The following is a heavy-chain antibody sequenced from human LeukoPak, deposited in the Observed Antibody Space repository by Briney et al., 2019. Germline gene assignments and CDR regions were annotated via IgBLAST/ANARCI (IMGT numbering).Heavy chain of an antibody. CDR1: GYSIKSGYY. Sequence: SETLSLTCSVSGYSIKSGYYWGWIRQAPGKGLEWIGSIYNTGNTFYNPSLKSRVTMSVDTSKNQFSLTLTSVTAADTALFCCARVSVEGRGPPRYHFDYWGQGTLVAVSS. V-gene: IGHV4-38-2*02. J-gene: IGHJ4*02. D-gene: IGHD3-10*01. CDR3: ARVSVEGRGPPRYHFDY. CDR2: IYNTGNT.